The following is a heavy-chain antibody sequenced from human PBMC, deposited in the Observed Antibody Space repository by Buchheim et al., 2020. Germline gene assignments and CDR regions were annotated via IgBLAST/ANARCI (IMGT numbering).Heavy chain of an antibody. CDR2: IKQDGIEK. Sequence: EVQLVESGGGLVQPGGSLRLSCTASGFTFSSYWMSWVRQAPGKGLEWVSFIKQDGIEKYYVDSVKGRFTISRDNAKNLLYLQMISLRAEETDIYYCETAAIQLWFLDYWGQGTL. V-gene: IGHV3-7*01. CDR1: GFTFSSYW. D-gene: IGHD5-18*01. CDR3: ETAAIQLWFLDY. J-gene: IGHJ4*02.